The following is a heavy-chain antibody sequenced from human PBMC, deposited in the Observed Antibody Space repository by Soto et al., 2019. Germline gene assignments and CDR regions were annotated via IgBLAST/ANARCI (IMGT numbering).Heavy chain of an antibody. J-gene: IGHJ5*02. D-gene: IGHD3-3*01. Sequence: QVQLVQSGAEVKKPGSSVKVSCKASGGTFSSYAISWVRQAPGQGLEWMGGSIPIFGTANYAQKFQGRVTITADESTSTAYMELSSLRSEDTAVYYCARAPASYYDFWSGYGAFDPWGQGTLVTVSS. CDR3: ARAPASYYDFWSGYGAFDP. V-gene: IGHV1-69*01. CDR2: SIPIFGTA. CDR1: GGTFSSYA.